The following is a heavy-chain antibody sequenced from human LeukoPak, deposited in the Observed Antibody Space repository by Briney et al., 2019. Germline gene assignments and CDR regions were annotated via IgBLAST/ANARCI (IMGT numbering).Heavy chain of an antibody. CDR1: GYSFTSYW. D-gene: IGHD5-24*01. Sequence: GESLKISCKGSGYSFTSYWIGWVRQMPGKGLEWMGIIYPGDSDTRYSPSFQGQVTISADKSISTAYLQWSSLKASDTAMYYCARGRRDGYNYDAFDIWGRGTMVTVSS. J-gene: IGHJ3*02. CDR2: IYPGDSDT. CDR3: ARGRRDGYNYDAFDI. V-gene: IGHV5-51*01.